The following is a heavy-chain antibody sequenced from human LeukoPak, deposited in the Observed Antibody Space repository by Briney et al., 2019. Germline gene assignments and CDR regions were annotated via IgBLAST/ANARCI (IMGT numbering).Heavy chain of an antibody. CDR2: ISSSSSYI. D-gene: IGHD6-6*01. J-gene: IGHJ4*02. CDR3: ARGGGYSSSSGSDY. CDR1: GFTFSSYS. Sequence: GGSLRLSCAASGFTFSSYSMNWVRQAPGKGLQWVSSISSSSSYIYYADSMKGRFTISRDNAKNSLYLQMNSLRAEDTAVYYCARGGGYSSSSGSDYWGQGTLVTVFS. V-gene: IGHV3-21*01.